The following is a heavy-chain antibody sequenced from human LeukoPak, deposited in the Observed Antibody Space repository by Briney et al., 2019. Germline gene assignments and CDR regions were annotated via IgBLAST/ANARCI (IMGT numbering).Heavy chain of an antibody. Sequence: ASVKVSCKASGYTFTSYDINWVRQATGQGLEWMGWMNPNSGNTGYAQKLQGRVTMTTDTSTSTAYMELRSLRSDDTAVYYCARDVPQQAAAGDYWGQGTLVTVSS. D-gene: IGHD6-13*01. V-gene: IGHV1-8*02. J-gene: IGHJ4*02. CDR1: GYTFTSYD. CDR2: MNPNSGNT. CDR3: ARDVPQQAAAGDY.